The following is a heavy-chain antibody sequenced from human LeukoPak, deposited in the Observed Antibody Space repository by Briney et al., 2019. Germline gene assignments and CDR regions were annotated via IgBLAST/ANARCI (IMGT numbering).Heavy chain of an antibody. D-gene: IGHD2-15*01. CDR1: GYRFINFW. CDR2: IHPGGSDT. Sequence: GESLKISCKGSGYRFINFWIGWVRQMPGKGLEWVGIIHPGGSDTRYSPSFQGQVTISVDKSISTAYLQFGSLKASDTDMYYCARRVLSGFCSGPTCYDAFDIWGQGIMVSVSS. CDR3: ARRVLSGFCSGPTCYDAFDI. J-gene: IGHJ3*02. V-gene: IGHV5-51*01.